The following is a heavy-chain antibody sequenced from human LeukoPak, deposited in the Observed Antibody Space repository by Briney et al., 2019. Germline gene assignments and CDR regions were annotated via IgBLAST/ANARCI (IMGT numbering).Heavy chain of an antibody. J-gene: IGHJ4*02. CDR1: GFTFSTYA. CDR2: ISYDGNNK. V-gene: IGHV3-30-3*01. Sequence: QAGGSLRLSCAASGFTFSTYAMHWVRQAPGKGLEWVAIISYDGNNKYYAESVKGRFTIPRDNSKNTLYLQMNSLRIEDTAVYYCARGGWPGPLDFDYWGQGTLVTVSS. CDR3: ARGGWPGPLDFDY. D-gene: IGHD6-19*01.